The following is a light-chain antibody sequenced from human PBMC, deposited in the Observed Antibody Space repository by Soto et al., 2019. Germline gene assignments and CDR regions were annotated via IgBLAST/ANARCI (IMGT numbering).Light chain of an antibody. CDR3: LQDYNFPRT. Sequence: AIQMTQSPSSLSASVGDRVTITCRASQGIRTDLGWYQQKQGRAPMLLISAAASLQSGVPSRFSGSGSGTDFTLTISSLQPEDFATYYCLQDYNFPRTFGQGTKVEIK. CDR1: QGIRTD. J-gene: IGKJ1*01. V-gene: IGKV1-6*01. CDR2: AAA.